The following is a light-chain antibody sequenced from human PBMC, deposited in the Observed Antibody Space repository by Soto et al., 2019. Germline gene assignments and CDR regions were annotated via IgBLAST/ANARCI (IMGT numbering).Light chain of an antibody. Sequence: EIVMTQSPATLSVSPGERATLSCRASQSVSSNLAWYQQKPGQAPRLLIYSASTRATGIPARFSGSGSGTEFTLTISSLQSEDVAVYYCQQYNNWPPLTFGQGTKVEIK. V-gene: IGKV3-15*01. CDR1: QSVSSN. CDR3: QQYNNWPPLT. CDR2: SAS. J-gene: IGKJ1*01.